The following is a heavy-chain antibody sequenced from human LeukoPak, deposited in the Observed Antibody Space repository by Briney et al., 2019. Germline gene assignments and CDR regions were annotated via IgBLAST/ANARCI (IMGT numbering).Heavy chain of an antibody. D-gene: IGHD6-13*01. CDR1: GFTFSNYN. CDR3: AKRGIAAAASFDY. V-gene: IGHV3-21*01. Sequence: GGSLRLSCAASGFTFSNYNMNWVRQAPGKGLEWVSAISSSEGDIYYADSVKGRFTISRDNAKNSLYLQMNSLRAEDTAVYYCAKRGIAAAASFDYWGQGTLVTVSS. J-gene: IGHJ4*02. CDR2: ISSSEGDI.